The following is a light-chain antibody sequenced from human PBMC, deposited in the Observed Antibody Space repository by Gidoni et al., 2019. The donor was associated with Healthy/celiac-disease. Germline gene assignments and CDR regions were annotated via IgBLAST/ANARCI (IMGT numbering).Light chain of an antibody. J-gene: IGKJ1*01. CDR1: QSVSSN. CDR3: QQYNNWPSWT. CDR2: GAS. Sequence: EIVMTQSPATLSVSPGERATLSCRASQSVSSNLAWYQQKPGQAPRLRIYGASTRATGIPARCSGSGSGTEFTLTISSRQSEDFAVYYCQQYNNWPSWTFGQGTKVEIK. V-gene: IGKV3-15*01.